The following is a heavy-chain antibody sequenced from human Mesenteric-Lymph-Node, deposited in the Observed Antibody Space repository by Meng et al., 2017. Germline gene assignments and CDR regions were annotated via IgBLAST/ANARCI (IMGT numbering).Heavy chain of an antibody. V-gene: IGHV4-4*02. J-gene: IGHJ4*02. D-gene: IGHD2-21*01. Sequence: VWRRGSGPGRVRPSGTLSLTCAVLGGSMSSTNWWSWVRQPPGKGLEWIGEIYHSGSTNYNPSLKSRVSISVDKSKNQFSLKLSSVTAADTAVYYCASFDHIPRRNYFDYWGQGTLVTVSS. CDR3: ASFDHIPRRNYFDY. CDR2: IYHSGST. CDR1: GGSMSSTNW.